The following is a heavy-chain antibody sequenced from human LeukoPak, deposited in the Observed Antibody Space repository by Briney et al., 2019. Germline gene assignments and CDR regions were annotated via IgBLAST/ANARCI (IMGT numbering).Heavy chain of an antibody. J-gene: IGHJ3*02. D-gene: IGHD3-22*01. V-gene: IGHV4-61*02. CDR2: IYTSGST. CDR1: GGSISSGSYY. CDR3: ARSSGYYYDSSGPGAFDI. Sequence: PSETLSLTCTVSGGSISSGSYYWSWIRQPAGKGLEWIGRIYTSGSTNYNPSLKSRVTISVDTSKNQFSLKLSSVTAADTAVYYRARSSGYYYDSSGPGAFDIWGQGTMVTVS.